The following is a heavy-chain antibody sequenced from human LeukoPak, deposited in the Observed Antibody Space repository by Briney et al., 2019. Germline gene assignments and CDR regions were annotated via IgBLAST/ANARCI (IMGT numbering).Heavy chain of an antibody. Sequence: SETLSLTCTVSGGSISSGDYYWSWIRQPPGKGLEWIGNIYYSGDTYYNPSLKSRVTISVDTSKNQFSLELSSVTAADTAVYYCARSPGGSGTRAFDIWGQGTMVTVSS. V-gene: IGHV4-30-4*01. CDR2: IYYSGDT. D-gene: IGHD3-10*01. J-gene: IGHJ3*02. CDR1: GGSISSGDYY. CDR3: ARSPGGSGTRAFDI.